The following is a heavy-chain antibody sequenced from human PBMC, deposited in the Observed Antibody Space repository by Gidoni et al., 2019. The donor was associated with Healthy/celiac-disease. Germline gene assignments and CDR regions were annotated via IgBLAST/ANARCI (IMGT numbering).Heavy chain of an antibody. CDR1: GFPFSSYA. CDR3: AKVVWGQLGAGWFDP. Sequence: EVQLLESGGGLVQPGGSLRLSCAASGFPFSSYAMSWVRQAPGKGLEWVSAISGSGGSTYSADSVKGRFTISRDNSKNTLYLQMNSLRAEDTAVYYCAKVVWGQLGAGWFDPWGQGTLVTVSS. D-gene: IGHD3-16*01. J-gene: IGHJ5*02. CDR2: ISGSGGST. V-gene: IGHV3-23*01.